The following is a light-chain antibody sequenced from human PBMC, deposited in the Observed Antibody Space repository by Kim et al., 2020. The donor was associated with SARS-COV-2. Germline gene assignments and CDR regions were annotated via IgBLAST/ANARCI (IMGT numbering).Light chain of an antibody. CDR3: NSRDKSGDHVV. J-gene: IGLJ2*01. CDR1: NLRTYY. CDR2: GKN. Sequence: SSELTQDPAVSVALGQTVRITCQGDNLRTYYASWYQQKPGQAPILVIYGKNNRPSGIPDRFSGSSSGNTASLTVTGAQAVDEADYYCNSRDKSGDHVVFGGGTKLIVL. V-gene: IGLV3-19*01.